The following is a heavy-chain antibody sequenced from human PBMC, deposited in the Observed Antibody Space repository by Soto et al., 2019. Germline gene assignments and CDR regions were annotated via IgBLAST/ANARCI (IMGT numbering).Heavy chain of an antibody. V-gene: IGHV1-2*04. CDR3: AREDTAMGYNWFDP. CDR2: INPNSGGT. CDR1: GYTFTGYY. J-gene: IGHJ5*02. D-gene: IGHD5-18*01. Sequence: GASVKVSCKASGYTFTGYYMHWVLQAPGQGLEWMGWINPNSGGTNYAQKFQGWVTMTRDTSISTAYMELSRLRSDDTAVYYCAREDTAMGYNWFDPWGQGTLVTVSS.